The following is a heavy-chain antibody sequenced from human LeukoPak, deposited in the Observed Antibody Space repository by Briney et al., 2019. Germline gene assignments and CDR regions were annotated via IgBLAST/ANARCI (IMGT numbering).Heavy chain of an antibody. CDR3: AGTYYYDSRVEDY. V-gene: IGHV4-59*01. D-gene: IGHD3-22*01. CDR2: IYYSGST. J-gene: IGHJ4*02. CDR1: GGSISSYY. Sequence: KSSETLSLTCTVSGGSISSYYWSWIRQPPGKGLEWIGYIYYSGSTNYNPSLKSRVTISVDTSKNQFSLKLSSVTAADTAVYYCAGTYYYDSRVEDYWGQGTLVTVSS.